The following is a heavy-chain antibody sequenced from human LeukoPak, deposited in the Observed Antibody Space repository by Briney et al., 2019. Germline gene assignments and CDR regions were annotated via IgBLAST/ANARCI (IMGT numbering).Heavy chain of an antibody. Sequence: ASVNVSCNASGYTFTSYDINWGRHPTGQGLEWMGWMNPNSGNTGYAQKFQDRVTMTRNTSINTAYMELSSLRSEDTAVYYCVREAATQYSSSYLYYWGQGTLVIVVS. CDR1: GYTFTSYD. CDR3: VREAATQYSSSYLYY. D-gene: IGHD6-6*01. V-gene: IGHV1-8*01. J-gene: IGHJ4*02. CDR2: MNPNSGNT.